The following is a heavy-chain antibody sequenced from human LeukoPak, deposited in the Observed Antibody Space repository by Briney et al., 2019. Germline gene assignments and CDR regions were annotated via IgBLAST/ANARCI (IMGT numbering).Heavy chain of an antibody. CDR3: ASGGKRWLQNLDY. CDR1: GYTFTSYY. D-gene: IGHD5-24*01. Sequence: ASVKVSCKASGYTFTSYYMHWVRQAPGQGLEWMGIINPSGGSTSYAQKFQGRVTMTRDTSISTAYMELSRLRSDDTAVYYCASGGKRWLQNLDYWGQGTLVTVSS. CDR2: INPSGGST. J-gene: IGHJ4*02. V-gene: IGHV1-46*01.